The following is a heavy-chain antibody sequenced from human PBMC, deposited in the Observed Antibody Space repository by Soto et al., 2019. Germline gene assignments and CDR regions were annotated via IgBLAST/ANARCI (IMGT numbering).Heavy chain of an antibody. CDR1: GGSISSGDYY. Sequence: TSETLSLTCTVSGGSISSGDYYWSWIRQPPGKDLEWIGYIYYSGGTYYNPSLKSRVTMSVDTSKKQFSLNLSSVTAADTAVYYCASWRDGYNYFGYWGKGTLVTVSS. V-gene: IGHV4-30-4*01. CDR2: IYYSGGT. CDR3: ASWRDGYNYFGY. D-gene: IGHD6-25*01. J-gene: IGHJ4*02.